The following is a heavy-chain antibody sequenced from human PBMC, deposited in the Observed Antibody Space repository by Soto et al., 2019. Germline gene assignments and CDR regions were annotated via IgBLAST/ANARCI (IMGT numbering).Heavy chain of an antibody. D-gene: IGHD4-4*01. CDR1: GYTFTSYA. J-gene: IGHJ6*02. CDR3: ASSYSTSALTEYYDSGMDG. Sequence: QVQLVQSGAEVKKPGASVKVSCKASGYTFTSYAMHWVRQAPGQRLEWMGWINAGNGNTKYSQKFQGRVTITRDTSARTAYMGASSLRSGDTAVDYGASSYSTSALTEYYDSGMDGWGQGTAVTVSS. CDR2: INAGNGNT. V-gene: IGHV1-3*01.